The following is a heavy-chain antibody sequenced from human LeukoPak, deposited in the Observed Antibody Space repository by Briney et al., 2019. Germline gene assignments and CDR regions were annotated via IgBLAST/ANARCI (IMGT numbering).Heavy chain of an antibody. CDR2: IYSGGST. CDR3: ARGGGSYYLGEFDY. D-gene: IGHD1-26*01. J-gene: IGHJ4*02. Sequence: GGSLRLSCAASGFTISSNYMSLVRQASGKGLEWVSVIYSGGSTYYADSVKGRFTISRDNSKNTLYLQMNSLRAEDTAVYYCARGGGSYYLGEFDYWGQGTLVTVSS. CDR1: GFTISSNY. V-gene: IGHV3-66*01.